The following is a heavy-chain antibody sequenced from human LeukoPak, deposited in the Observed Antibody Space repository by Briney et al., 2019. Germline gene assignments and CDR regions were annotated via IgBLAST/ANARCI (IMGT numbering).Heavy chain of an antibody. CDR1: GYTFTGYY. CDR2: INPNSGGT. J-gene: IGHJ5*02. V-gene: IGHV1-2*02. CDR3: ARVEDIVGATTTGFDP. Sequence: ASVKVSCKASGYTFTGYYMHWVRQAPGQGLEWMGWINPNSGGTNYAQKFQGRVTMPRDTSISTAYMELSRLRSDDTAVYDWARVEDIVGATTTGFDPWGQGTRVTVSS. D-gene: IGHD1-26*01.